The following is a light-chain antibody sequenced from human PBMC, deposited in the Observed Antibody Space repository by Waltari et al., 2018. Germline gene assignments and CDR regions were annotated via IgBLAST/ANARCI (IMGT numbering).Light chain of an antibody. CDR2: RDN. Sequence: QSMLTQPPSASGTPGQRVTISCSGSTSNIGSNFVCWYQQYPGTAPKLLIYRDNQWPTVVPDRFSASKSGASASLAISGPRSEDAADYSCAGGDENPVFGGGTKLTVL. CDR3: AGGDENPV. V-gene: IGLV1-47*01. J-gene: IGLJ2*01. CDR1: TSNIGSNF.